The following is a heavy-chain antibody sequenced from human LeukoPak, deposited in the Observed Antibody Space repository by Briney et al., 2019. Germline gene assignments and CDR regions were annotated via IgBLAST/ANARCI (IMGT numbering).Heavy chain of an antibody. CDR1: GFTFSNYG. CDR3: AREAGRGFDY. V-gene: IGHV3-7*01. D-gene: IGHD1-26*01. Sequence: GGSLRLSCAASGFTFSNYGMHWVRQAPGKGLEWVANIKQDGSEKYYVDSVKGRFTISRDNAKNSLYLQMNSLRAEDTAVYYCAREAGRGFDYWGQGTLVTVSS. CDR2: IKQDGSEK. J-gene: IGHJ4*02.